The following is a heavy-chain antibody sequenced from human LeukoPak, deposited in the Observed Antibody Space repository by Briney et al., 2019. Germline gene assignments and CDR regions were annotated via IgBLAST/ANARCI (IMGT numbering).Heavy chain of an antibody. CDR1: GFTVSSNY. Sequence: GSLRLSCAASGFTVSSNYMSWVRQAPGKGLEWIGQIFHDGSTSYSPSLKSRVTISVDKSKNQFSLRLTSVTAADTAVYYCARSPTKRVPEDYWGQGTLVTVSS. D-gene: IGHD2-2*01. CDR3: ARSPTKRVPEDY. V-gene: IGHV4-4*02. CDR2: IFHDGST. J-gene: IGHJ4*02.